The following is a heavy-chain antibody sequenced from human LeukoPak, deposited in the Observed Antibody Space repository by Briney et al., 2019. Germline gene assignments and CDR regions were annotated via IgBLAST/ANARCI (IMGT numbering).Heavy chain of an antibody. D-gene: IGHD6-19*01. CDR2: INHSGST. V-gene: IGHV4-34*01. CDR3: ARATTSSGWTRAEYFQH. CDR1: GGSFSGCC. J-gene: IGHJ1*01. Sequence: SETLSLTCAVYGGSFSGCCWSWIRQPPGKGLEWIGEINHSGSTNYNPSLKSRGTISVDTTTNKFPLKLSSVTAADTAVYYCARATTSSGWTRAEYFQHWGQGTLVTVSS.